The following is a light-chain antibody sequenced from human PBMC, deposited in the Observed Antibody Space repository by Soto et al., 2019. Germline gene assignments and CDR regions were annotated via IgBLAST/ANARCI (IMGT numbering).Light chain of an antibody. CDR3: QQYNRWLT. J-gene: IGKJ4*01. CDR2: GAS. V-gene: IGKV3-15*01. Sequence: EIVMTKSPATLSVSPGERATLSCRASQSVNYNLAWYQQKPGQAPRLLIYGASTRAAGIPARFSGSGSGTEFTLTISSLQYEDFAVYHCQQYNRWLTFGGGTKMDIK. CDR1: QSVNYN.